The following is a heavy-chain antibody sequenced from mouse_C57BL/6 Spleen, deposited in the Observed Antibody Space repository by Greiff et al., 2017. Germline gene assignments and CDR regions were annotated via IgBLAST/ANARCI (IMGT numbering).Heavy chain of an antibody. CDR3: AREEDDGYYLYYAMDY. Sequence: QVPLQQSGPELVKPGASVKISCKASGYAFSSSWMNWVKQRPGKGLEWIGRIYPGDGGTTYNGKFKGKGTLTADKSSSTAYMQLSSLTSDDSAVYFCAREEDDGYYLYYAMDYWGQGTSVTVSS. D-gene: IGHD2-3*01. CDR2: IYPGDGGT. V-gene: IGHV1-82*01. J-gene: IGHJ4*01. CDR1: GYAFSSSW.